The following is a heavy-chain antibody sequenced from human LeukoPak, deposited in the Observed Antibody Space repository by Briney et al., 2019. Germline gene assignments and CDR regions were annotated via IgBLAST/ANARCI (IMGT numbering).Heavy chain of an antibody. CDR3: ARDLQLWFFGAFDI. J-gene: IGHJ3*02. Sequence: PSETLSLTCAVYGGSFSGYYWSWIRQPPGKGLEWIGEINHSGSTNYNPSLKSRVTMSVDTSKNQFSLKLSSVTAADTAVYYCARDLQLWFFGAFDIWGQGTMVTVSS. CDR2: INHSGST. CDR1: GGSFSGYY. V-gene: IGHV4-34*01. D-gene: IGHD5-18*01.